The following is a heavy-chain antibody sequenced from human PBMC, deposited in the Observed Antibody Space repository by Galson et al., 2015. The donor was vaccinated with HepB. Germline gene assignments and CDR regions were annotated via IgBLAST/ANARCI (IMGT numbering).Heavy chain of an antibody. D-gene: IGHD3-9*01. J-gene: IGHJ5*02. CDR2: LSSSGSST. CDR3: ARSRNYEILTGYYST. Sequence: SLRLSCAASGFTFSSYAMTWVRQSPGKGLEWVSLLSSSGSSTYYAGSVKGRFTISRDNSKNTLYLQMNSLSAEDTAVYYCARSRNYEILTGYYSTWGQGTLVTVSS. V-gene: IGHV3-23*01. CDR1: GFTFSSYA.